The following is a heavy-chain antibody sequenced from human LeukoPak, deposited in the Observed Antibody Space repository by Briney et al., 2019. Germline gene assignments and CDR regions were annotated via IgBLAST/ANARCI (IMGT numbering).Heavy chain of an antibody. V-gene: IGHV3-23*01. CDR3: ARDSGGEPHGYLYSDSDAFDV. D-gene: IGHD3-22*01. J-gene: IGHJ3*01. CDR1: GFRFSSYA. CDR2: ISGSGGST. Sequence: GGSLRLSSAASGFRFSSYAMSWVREAPGKGLEWGSGISGSGGSTYYADSVKGRFSISRDNSKNTLYLKMNSLRDEDTAVYYWARDSGGEPHGYLYSDSDAFDVWGQGTMVAVSS.